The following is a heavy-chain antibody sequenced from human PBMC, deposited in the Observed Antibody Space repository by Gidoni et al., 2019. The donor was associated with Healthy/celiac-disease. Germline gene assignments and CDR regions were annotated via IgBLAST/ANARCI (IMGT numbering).Heavy chain of an antibody. CDR3: ARGAVVSVQVHYWYFDI. D-gene: IGHD2-21*02. CDR2: LWYDGSKK. Sequence: QVHLEESGGGVVQPGTSLRLSCSASEFTFSTSAMHWVRQAPGKGLEWVALLWYDGSKKDYADSVKGRFTISRDKSKSTLYLQMNSLRADDTAVYYCARGAVVSVQVHYWYFDIWGRGTLVTVSS. V-gene: IGHV3-33*01. J-gene: IGHJ2*01. CDR1: EFTFSTSA.